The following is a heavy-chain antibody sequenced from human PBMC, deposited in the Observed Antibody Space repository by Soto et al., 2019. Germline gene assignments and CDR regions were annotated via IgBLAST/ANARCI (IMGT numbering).Heavy chain of an antibody. J-gene: IGHJ4*02. CDR3: ARGRRAFDY. Sequence: PSETLSLTCTVSGGSMSRGDYYWSWIRQPPGKGLEWIGEINHSGSTNYNPSLKSRVTISVDTSKNQFSLKLSSVTAADTAVYYCARGRRAFDYWGQGTLVTVSS. V-gene: IGHV4-34*01. CDR2: INHSGST. CDR1: GGSMSRGDYY.